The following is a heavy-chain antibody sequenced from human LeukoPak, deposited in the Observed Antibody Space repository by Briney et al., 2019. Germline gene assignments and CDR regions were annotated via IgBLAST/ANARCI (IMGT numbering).Heavy chain of an antibody. Sequence: ASVKVSCKASGYTFTSYGISWVRQAPGQGLEWMGWISAYNGNTNYAQKLQGRVTMTTDTSTSTAYMELSSLRSEDTAVYYCARADDSSGYYPDYFDYWGQGTLVTVSS. CDR2: ISAYNGNT. J-gene: IGHJ4*02. CDR3: ARADDSSGYYPDYFDY. V-gene: IGHV1-18*01. CDR1: GYTFTSYG. D-gene: IGHD3-22*01.